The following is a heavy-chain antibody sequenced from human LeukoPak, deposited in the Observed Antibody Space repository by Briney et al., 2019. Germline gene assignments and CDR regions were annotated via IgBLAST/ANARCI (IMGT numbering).Heavy chain of an antibody. J-gene: IGHJ6*02. CDR3: ARDGANYDILTGPADYYYYGMDV. CDR2: ISSSSSYI. D-gene: IGHD3-9*01. CDR1: GFTFSSYS. V-gene: IGHV3-21*01. Sequence: PGGPLRLSCAASGFTFSSYSMNWVRQAPGKGLEWVSSISSSSSYIYYADSVKGRFTISRDNAKNSLYLQMNSLRAEDTAVYYCARDGANYDILTGPADYYYYGMDVWGQGTTVTVSS.